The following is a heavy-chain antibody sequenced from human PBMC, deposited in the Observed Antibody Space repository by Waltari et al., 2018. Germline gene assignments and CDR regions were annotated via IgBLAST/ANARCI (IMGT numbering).Heavy chain of an antibody. CDR3: ATYIGASVGTAAFDV. V-gene: IGHV4-39*01. CDR2: ISYTGAT. J-gene: IGHJ3*01. CDR1: GGPITSNRHY. D-gene: IGHD5-12*01. Sequence: QLQLQESGPGLVKPSETLSLTCAVSGGPITSNRHYWGWIRQPPGQGLEWIGTISYTGATYSSPSLKSRVTISRDTSKNQLSLTLGSVTAADTALYYCATYIGASVGTAAFDVWGQGTMVTVSS.